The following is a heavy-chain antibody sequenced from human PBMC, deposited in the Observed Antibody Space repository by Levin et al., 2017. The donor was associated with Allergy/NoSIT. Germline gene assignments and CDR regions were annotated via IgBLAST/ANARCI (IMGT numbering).Heavy chain of an antibody. Sequence: LSLTCAASGFTFSSYAMHWVRQAPGKGLEWVAVISYDGSNKYYADSVKGRFTISRDNSKNTLYLQMNSLRAEDTAVYYCARDRRYGSGRGDDYYMDVWGKGTTVTVSS. V-gene: IGHV3-30-3*01. J-gene: IGHJ6*03. CDR3: ARDRRYGSGRGDDYYMDV. CDR2: ISYDGSNK. D-gene: IGHD3-10*01. CDR1: GFTFSSYA.